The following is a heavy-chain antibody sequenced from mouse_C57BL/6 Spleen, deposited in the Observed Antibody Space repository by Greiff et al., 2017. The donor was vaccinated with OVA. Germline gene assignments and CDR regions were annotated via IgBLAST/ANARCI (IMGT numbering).Heavy chain of an antibody. CDR2: IWSDGST. CDR3: ASHSSGYYAMDY. V-gene: IGHV2-6*03. Sequence: VNVVESGPGLVAPSQSLSITCTVSGFSLTSYGVHWVRQPPGKGLEWLVVIWSDGSTTYNSALKSRLSISKDNSKSQVFLKMNSLQTDDTAMYYCASHSSGYYAMDYWGQGTSVTVSS. CDR1: GFSLTSYG. J-gene: IGHJ4*01. D-gene: IGHD3-2*02.